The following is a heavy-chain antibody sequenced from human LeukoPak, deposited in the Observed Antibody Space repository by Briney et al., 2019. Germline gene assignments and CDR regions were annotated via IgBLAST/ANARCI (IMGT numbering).Heavy chain of an antibody. CDR2: ISSTGGST. Sequence: GGSLRPSCAASGFTFSSWSMSWARQAPGKGLEWVSAISSTGGSTYYADSVKGRFTISRDNSKTTLYLQMNSLRAEDTAVYYCAKDLSELRSSAVDVWGQGTMVTVSS. V-gene: IGHV3-23*01. CDR3: AKDLSELRSSAVDV. D-gene: IGHD5-12*01. J-gene: IGHJ3*01. CDR1: GFTFSSWS.